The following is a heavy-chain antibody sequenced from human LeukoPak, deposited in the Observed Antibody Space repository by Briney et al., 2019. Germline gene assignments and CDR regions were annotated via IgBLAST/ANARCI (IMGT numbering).Heavy chain of an antibody. CDR2: ISSSGSTI. CDR3: ARDCSGGSCYLVTDYYYGMDV. CDR1: GFTFSSYE. D-gene: IGHD2-15*01. Sequence: GGSLRLSCAASGFTFSSYEMNWVRQAPGKGLEWVSYISSSGSTINYADSVKGRFAISRDNAKNSLYLQMNSLRAEDTAVYYCARDCSGGSCYLVTDYYYGMDVWGQGTTVTVSS. V-gene: IGHV3-48*03. J-gene: IGHJ6*02.